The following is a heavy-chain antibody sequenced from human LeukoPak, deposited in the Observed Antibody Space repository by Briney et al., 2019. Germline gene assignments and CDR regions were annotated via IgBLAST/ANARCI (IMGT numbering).Heavy chain of an antibody. J-gene: IGHJ2*01. CDR2: ISSPGTTL. CDR3: ASGIQPRLSWFFDL. Sequence: GGSLRLSCAASGFRFSDYYMTWIRQAPGKGPEWVAYISSPGTTLYYVDSVKGRFTISRDNAKNSMYLQMNSLGAEDTAVYYCASGIQPRLSWFFDLWGRGTQVIVSS. CDR1: GFRFSDYY. D-gene: IGHD5-18*01. V-gene: IGHV3-11*01.